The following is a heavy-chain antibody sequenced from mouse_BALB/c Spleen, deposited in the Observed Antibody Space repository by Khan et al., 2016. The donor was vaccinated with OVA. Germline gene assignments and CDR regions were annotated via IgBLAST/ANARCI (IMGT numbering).Heavy chain of an antibody. CDR2: ISYSGST. CDR1: GYSITSGYG. V-gene: IGHV3-2*02. J-gene: IGHJ2*01. Sequence: EVQLQESGPGLVKPSQSLSLTCTVTGYSITSGYGWNWIRQFPGNKLEWMGHISYSGSTNHNPSLKSRISITRDTFKNQFFLQLNSVTTEDTATXYCTRTARIEYWGQGTTLTVSS. CDR3: TRTARIEY. D-gene: IGHD1-2*01.